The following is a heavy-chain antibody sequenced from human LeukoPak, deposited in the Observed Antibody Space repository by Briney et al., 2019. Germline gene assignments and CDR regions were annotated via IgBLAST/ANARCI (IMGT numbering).Heavy chain of an antibody. Sequence: RAGGSLRLSCAASGFTFSSYAMPWVRQAPGKGLEWVAVISYDGSNKYYADSVKGRFTISRDNSKNTLYLQMNSLRAEDTAVYYCAKGNPQIDYWGQGTLVTVSS. CDR3: AKGNPQIDY. CDR2: ISYDGSNK. J-gene: IGHJ4*02. CDR1: GFTFSSYA. V-gene: IGHV3-30-3*01.